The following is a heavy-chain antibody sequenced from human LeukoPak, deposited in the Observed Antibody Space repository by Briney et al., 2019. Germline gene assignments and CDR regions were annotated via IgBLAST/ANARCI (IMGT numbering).Heavy chain of an antibody. CDR2: ITSSSSYI. J-gene: IGHJ6*03. CDR1: GFTSSNYN. D-gene: IGHD1-26*01. CDR3: ARDPYSGSYVDYYYYYYMDV. Sequence: PGGSLRLSCAGSGFTSSNYNMNWVRQAPGKGLEWVSSITSSSSYIYYADSVKGRFTISRDNAKNSLYLHINSLRAEDTAVYYCARDPYSGSYVDYYYYYYMDVWGKGTTVTISS. V-gene: IGHV3-21*01.